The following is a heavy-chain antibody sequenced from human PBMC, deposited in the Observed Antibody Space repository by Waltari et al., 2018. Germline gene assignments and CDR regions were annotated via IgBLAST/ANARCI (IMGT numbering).Heavy chain of an antibody. CDR3: ARDSAPYSNYADAIDI. CDR2: IRKEGGEE. D-gene: IGHD4-4*01. V-gene: IGHV3-7*01. Sequence: EVQLVESGGGLVQPGGSLRVSCVASGSTFVNHWMSRVRQAPGKGLEWVASIRKEGGEEYYVDSVKGRFTVSRNNATNSLHLHMDSLRVEDTAIYYCARDSAPYSNYADAIDIWGQGTMVIVSS. CDR1: GSTFVNHW. J-gene: IGHJ3*02.